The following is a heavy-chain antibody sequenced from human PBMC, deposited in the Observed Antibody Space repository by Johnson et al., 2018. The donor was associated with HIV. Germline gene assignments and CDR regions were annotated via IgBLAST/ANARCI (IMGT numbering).Heavy chain of an antibody. CDR2: IKQDGSEK. Sequence: VQLVESGGGVVQPGRSLRLSCAASGFTFSSYDIHWVRQAPGKGLEWVANIKQDGSEKYYVDSVKGRFTISRDNAKNSLYLQMNSLRAEDTAVYYCAREMAWEDAFDVWGQGTMVTVSS. D-gene: IGHD5-24*01. CDR3: AREMAWEDAFDV. CDR1: GFTFSSYD. V-gene: IGHV3-7*01. J-gene: IGHJ3*01.